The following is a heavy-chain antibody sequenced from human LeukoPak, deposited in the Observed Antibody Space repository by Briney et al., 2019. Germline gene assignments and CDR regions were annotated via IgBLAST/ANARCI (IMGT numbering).Heavy chain of an antibody. Sequence: LPGGSLRLSCAASGFTFSSYWMSWVRQAPGKGLEWVANIKQDGSEKYYVDSVKGRFTISRDNAKNSLYLQMNSLRAEDTAVYYCATTPTDYDFWSGYSDGFDYWGQGTLVTVSS. CDR2: IKQDGSEK. J-gene: IGHJ4*02. V-gene: IGHV3-7*01. D-gene: IGHD3-3*01. CDR1: GFTFSSYW. CDR3: ATTPTDYDFWSGYSDGFDY.